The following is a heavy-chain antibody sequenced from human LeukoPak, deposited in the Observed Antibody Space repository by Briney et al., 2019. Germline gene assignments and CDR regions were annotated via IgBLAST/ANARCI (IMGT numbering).Heavy chain of an antibody. CDR2: IYYSGST. V-gene: IGHV4-39*01. J-gene: IGHJ6*02. CDR1: GGSISSSSYY. D-gene: IGHD1-14*01. Sequence: SETLSLTCTVSGGSISSSSYYWGWIRQPPGKGLEWIGSIYYSGSTYYNPSLKSRVTISVDTSKNQFSLKLSSVTAAGTAVYYCASLGSPDDYYGMDVWGQGTTVTVSS. CDR3: ASLGSPDDYYGMDV.